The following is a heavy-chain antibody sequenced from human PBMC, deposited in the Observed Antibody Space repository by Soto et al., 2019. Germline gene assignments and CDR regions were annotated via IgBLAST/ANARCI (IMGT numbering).Heavy chain of an antibody. CDR2: INAGNGNT. D-gene: IGHD6-13*01. CDR1: GNTFTSYA. V-gene: IGHV1-3*01. Sequence: GASVKVSCKASGNTFTSYAMHWVRQAPGQRLEWMGWINAGNGNTKYSQKFQGRVTITRDTSASTAYMELSSLRSEDTAVYYCARDRIAAAASVGFDYWGQGTLVTVSS. CDR3: ARDRIAAAASVGFDY. J-gene: IGHJ4*02.